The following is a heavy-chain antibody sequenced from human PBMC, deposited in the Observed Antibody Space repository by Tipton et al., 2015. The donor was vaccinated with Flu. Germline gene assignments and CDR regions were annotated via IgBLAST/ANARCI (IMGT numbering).Heavy chain of an antibody. Sequence: SLRLSCATSGFDFESFAMHWVRQAPGKGLEWVSLIRYDGSNKYYADSVKGRFTVSRDNAKNSLYLQMNSLSAEDTAVYYCARIPQNWGRYFDYWGQGTLVTVSS. CDR3: ARIPQNWGRYFDY. CDR1: GFDFESFA. V-gene: IGHV3-33*01. CDR2: IRYDGSNK. J-gene: IGHJ4*02. D-gene: IGHD7-27*01.